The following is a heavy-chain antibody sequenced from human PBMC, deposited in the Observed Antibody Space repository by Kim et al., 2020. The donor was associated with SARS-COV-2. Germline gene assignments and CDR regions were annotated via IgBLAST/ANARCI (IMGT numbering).Heavy chain of an antibody. Sequence: GGSLRLSCAASGFTFSSYAMHWVRQAPGKGLEWVAVISYDGSNKYYADSVKGRFTISRDNSKNTLYLQMNSLRAEDTAVYYCARSSSGSYYAGFDYWGQGTLVTVS. CDR1: GFTFSSYA. CDR3: ARSSSGSYYAGFDY. V-gene: IGHV3-30-3*01. CDR2: ISYDGSNK. D-gene: IGHD1-26*01. J-gene: IGHJ4*02.